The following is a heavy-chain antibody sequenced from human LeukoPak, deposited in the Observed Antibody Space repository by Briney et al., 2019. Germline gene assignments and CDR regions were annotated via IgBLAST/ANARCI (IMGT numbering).Heavy chain of an antibody. D-gene: IGHD2-2*02. J-gene: IGHJ4*02. CDR1: GYTFTGYY. Sequence: ASVTVSCKASGYTFTGYYMHWVRQAPGQGLEWMGWINPNSGGTNYAQKFQGRVTMTRDTSISTAYMELSRLRSDDTAVYYCARVLRRVGYCSSTSCHSELDYWGQGTLVTVSS. CDR2: INPNSGGT. CDR3: ARVLRRVGYCSSTSCHSELDY. V-gene: IGHV1-2*02.